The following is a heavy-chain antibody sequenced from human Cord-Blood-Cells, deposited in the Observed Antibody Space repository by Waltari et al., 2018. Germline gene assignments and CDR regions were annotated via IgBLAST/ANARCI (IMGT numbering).Heavy chain of an antibody. D-gene: IGHD2-2*01. CDR3: GSAAAFLIDY. V-gene: IGHV4-39*01. J-gene: IGHJ4*02. CDR2: IYYSGIT. CDR1: GGSISSSSYY. Sequence: QLQLQESGPGLVKPSETLSLTCTVSGGSISSSSYYWGWIRQPPGKGLEWIGSIYYSGITSSSPSVKSRVTISVDTSKNHFSRKLSSVTAADTAVYYCGSAAAFLIDYWGQGTLVTVSS.